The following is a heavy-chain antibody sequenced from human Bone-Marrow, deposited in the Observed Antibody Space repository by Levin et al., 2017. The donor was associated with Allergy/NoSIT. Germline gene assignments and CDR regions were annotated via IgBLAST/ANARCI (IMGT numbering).Heavy chain of an antibody. CDR1: GFTVSRNY. J-gene: IGHJ3*02. CDR2: IYRDGTT. D-gene: IGHD6-13*01. Sequence: GESLKISCAASGFTVSRNYMNWVRQAPGKGLEWVSVIYRDGTTWYADSVKGRFTISRDNSHNTLYLQMHSLTPEETAVYYFAREQQLVLDAFDIWGQGTMVIVYS. V-gene: IGHV3-66*02. CDR3: AREQQLVLDAFDI.